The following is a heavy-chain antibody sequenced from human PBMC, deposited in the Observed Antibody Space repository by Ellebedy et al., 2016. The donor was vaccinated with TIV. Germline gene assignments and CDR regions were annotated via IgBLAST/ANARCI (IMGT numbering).Heavy chain of an antibody. J-gene: IGHJ4*02. D-gene: IGHD5-24*01. CDR3: AVGRDGYNSYLDF. CDR1: GFTFDVSS. V-gene: IGHV3-43*01. CDR2: IRWDSGST. Sequence: GGSLRLSCAASGFTFDVSSMHWVRHAPGKGLEWVSLIRWDSGSTYYADSVKGRFTISRDNSKNSLYLQMNSLRAEDTALYYCAVGRDGYNSYLDFWGQGTLVTVSS.